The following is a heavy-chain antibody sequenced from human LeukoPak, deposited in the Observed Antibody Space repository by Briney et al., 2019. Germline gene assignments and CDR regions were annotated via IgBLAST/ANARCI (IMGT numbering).Heavy chain of an antibody. CDR2: INHSGST. CDR3: ARGGISWPYYYGSGSYHSWFDP. D-gene: IGHD3-10*01. J-gene: IGHJ5*02. Sequence: SETLSLTCAVYGWSFSGYYWSWIRQPPGKGLEWIGEINHSGSTNYNPSLKSRVTISVDTSKNQFSLKLSSVTAADTAVYYCARGGISWPYYYGSGSYHSWFDPWGQGTLVTVSS. V-gene: IGHV4-34*01. CDR1: GWSFSGYY.